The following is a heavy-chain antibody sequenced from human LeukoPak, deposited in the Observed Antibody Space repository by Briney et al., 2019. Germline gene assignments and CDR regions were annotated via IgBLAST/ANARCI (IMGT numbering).Heavy chain of an antibody. D-gene: IGHD7-27*01. J-gene: IGHJ4*02. CDR1: GGSISSHY. CDR2: IYYSGST. Sequence: SETLSPTCTVSGGSISSHYWSWIRQPPGKGLEWIGYIYYSGSTNYNPSLKSRVTISVDTSKNQFSLKLSSVTAADTAVYYCARDRLGNFDYWGQGTLVTVSS. CDR3: ARDRLGNFDY. V-gene: IGHV4-59*11.